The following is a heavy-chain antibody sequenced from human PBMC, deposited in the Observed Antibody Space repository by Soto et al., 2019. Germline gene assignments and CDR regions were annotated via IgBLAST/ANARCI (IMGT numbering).Heavy chain of an antibody. Sequence: GGSLRLSCAASGFTFSSYAMHWVRQAPGKGLEWVAVISYDGSNKYYADSVKGRFTISRDNSKNTLYLQMNSLRAEDTAVYYCARDGYGDFDYWGQGTLVTVSS. CDR1: GFTFSSYA. D-gene: IGHD4-17*01. CDR2: ISYDGSNK. J-gene: IGHJ4*02. V-gene: IGHV3-30-3*01. CDR3: ARDGYGDFDY.